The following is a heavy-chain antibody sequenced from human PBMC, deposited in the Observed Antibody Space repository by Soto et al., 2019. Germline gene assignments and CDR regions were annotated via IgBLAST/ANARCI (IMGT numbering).Heavy chain of an antibody. D-gene: IGHD3-22*01. CDR2: IIPIVGLT. V-gene: IGHV1-69*02. J-gene: IGHJ4*02. CDR3: APRPTSMVIPAFDY. Sequence: QVQLVQSGAEVKKPGSSVKVSCKASGGTFSSYTISWVRQAPGQGLEWMGRIIPIVGLTNYAQKFQGRVTXXAXKXXSTVYMALRSLRSEDTALYSCAPRPTSMVIPAFDYWGQGTLVTVSS. CDR1: GGTFSSYT.